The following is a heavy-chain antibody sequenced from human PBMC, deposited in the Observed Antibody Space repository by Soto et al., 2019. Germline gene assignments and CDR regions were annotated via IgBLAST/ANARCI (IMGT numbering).Heavy chain of an antibody. CDR2: FDPEDGET. J-gene: IGHJ6*02. Sequence: ASVKVSCKVSGYTLTELSMHWVRQAPGKGLEWMGGFDPEDGETIYAQKFQGRVTMTEDTSTDTAYMELSSLRSEDTAVYYCATVYSSSWYGPDYYGMDVWGQGTTVTVSS. D-gene: IGHD6-13*01. CDR1: GYTLTELS. CDR3: ATVYSSSWYGPDYYGMDV. V-gene: IGHV1-24*01.